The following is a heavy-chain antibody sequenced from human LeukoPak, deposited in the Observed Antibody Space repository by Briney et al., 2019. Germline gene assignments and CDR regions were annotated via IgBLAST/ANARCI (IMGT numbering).Heavy chain of an antibody. Sequence: SETLSLTCTVSGGSISSYYWSWIRQPPGKGLEWIGYIYYSGTTNYNPSLKSRVTILVDTSKNQFSLNLSSVTAADTAVYYCTRRGIAAAGYDYWGQGTLVTVSS. CDR3: TRRGIAAAGYDY. CDR2: IYYSGTT. D-gene: IGHD6-13*01. CDR1: GGSISSYY. V-gene: IGHV4-59*08. J-gene: IGHJ4*02.